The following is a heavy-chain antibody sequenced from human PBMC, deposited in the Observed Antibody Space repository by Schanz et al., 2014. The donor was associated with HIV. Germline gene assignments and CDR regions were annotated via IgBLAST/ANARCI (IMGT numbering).Heavy chain of an antibody. V-gene: IGHV1-8*01. J-gene: IGHJ4*02. Sequence: QVHLVQSGAEVKKPGASVKVSCKTSGYTFSNYDINWVRQAAGQGLEWMGWMNPNSGNTGYAQKFQGRVIMTRNASISTAYMELSSLRPEDTAVYYCARGRYSGSYYNYWGQGTLVTVSS. D-gene: IGHD1-26*01. CDR1: GYTFSNYD. CDR3: ARGRYSGSYYNY. CDR2: MNPNSGNT.